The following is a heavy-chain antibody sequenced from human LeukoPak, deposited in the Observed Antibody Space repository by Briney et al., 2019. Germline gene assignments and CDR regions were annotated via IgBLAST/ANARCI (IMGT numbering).Heavy chain of an antibody. Sequence: ASVKVSCKASGYTFTGYYMHWVRQAPGQGLEWMGWINPNSGGTNYAQKFQGRVTMTRDTSISTAYMELSRLRSDDTAVYYCARDYYGSGSYYPFDYWGQGTLVTVSS. CDR1: GYTFTGYY. J-gene: IGHJ4*02. CDR2: INPNSGGT. D-gene: IGHD3-10*01. V-gene: IGHV1-2*02. CDR3: ARDYYGSGSYYPFDY.